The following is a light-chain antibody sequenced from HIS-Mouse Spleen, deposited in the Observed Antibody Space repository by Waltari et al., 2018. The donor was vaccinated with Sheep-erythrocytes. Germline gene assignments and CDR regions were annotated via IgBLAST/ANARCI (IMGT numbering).Light chain of an antibody. Sequence: NFMLTQPHSVSESPGKTVTIPCTRSSGSIASNYVEWYQQRPDSAPTSVIYEDSHRPAGVPERVSGSSESSSNYAALTNSRLKTEDEADCYCQSYDSSHQVFGGGTKLTVL. CDR2: EDS. V-gene: IGLV6-57*04. J-gene: IGLJ2*01. CDR3: QSYDSSHQV. CDR1: SGSIASNY.